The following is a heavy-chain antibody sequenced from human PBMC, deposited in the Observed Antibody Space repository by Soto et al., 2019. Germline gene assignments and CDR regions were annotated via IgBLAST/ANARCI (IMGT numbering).Heavy chain of an antibody. CDR2: ISGSGDKT. CDR1: GFTFKYYA. Sequence: EVQLLQSGGGLAQPGTSLRLSCAASGFTFKYYAMTWVRQAPGKGLEWVSTISGSGDKTDYADSVKGRCRVSRDNSKDTLYLQMGSLRADDTALYYCARESKWYGGQYFQDWGQGTLVTVSS. V-gene: IGHV3-23*01. D-gene: IGHD2-8*01. CDR3: ARESKWYGGQYFQD. J-gene: IGHJ1*01.